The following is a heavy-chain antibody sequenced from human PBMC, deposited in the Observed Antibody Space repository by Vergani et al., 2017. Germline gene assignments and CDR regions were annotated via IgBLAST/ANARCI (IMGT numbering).Heavy chain of an antibody. Sequence: QVQLVQSGAEVKKPGSSVKVSCKASGGTFSSYTISWVRQAPGQGLEWMGWISAYNGNTNYAQKLQGRVTMTTDTSTSTAYMELRSLRSDDTAVYYCARDGEDQADTYYYYGMDVWGQGTTVTVSS. J-gene: IGHJ6*02. CDR3: ARDGEDQADTYYYYGMDV. CDR2: ISAYNGNT. CDR1: GGTFSSYT. V-gene: IGHV1-18*01. D-gene: IGHD3-10*01.